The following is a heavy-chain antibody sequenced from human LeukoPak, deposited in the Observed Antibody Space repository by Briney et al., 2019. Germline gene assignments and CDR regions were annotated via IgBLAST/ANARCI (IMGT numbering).Heavy chain of an antibody. Sequence: PSETLSLTCTVSGGSVSSGSYYWSWIRQPPGKGLEWIGYICYSGSTNYNPSLKSRVTISVDTSKNQFSLKLSSVTAADTAVYYCARDNWNYGSSMDVWGQGTTVTVSS. CDR1: GGSVSSGSYY. V-gene: IGHV4-61*01. D-gene: IGHD1-7*01. CDR3: ARDNWNYGSSMDV. CDR2: ICYSGST. J-gene: IGHJ6*02.